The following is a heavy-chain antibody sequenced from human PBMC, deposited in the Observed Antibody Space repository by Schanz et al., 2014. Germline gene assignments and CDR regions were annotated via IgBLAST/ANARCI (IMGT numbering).Heavy chain of an antibody. CDR2: INLSGGST. J-gene: IGHJ4*02. CDR1: GYTFTGYY. V-gene: IGHV1-46*01. Sequence: QVQLVQSGAEVKKPGASVKVSCKASGYTFTGYYMHWVRQAPGQGLEWMGIINLSGGSTNNAQKFQGRLTMTRDTSTSTAYMELRSLRSDDTAVYYCARDRLECGAECYSVEVFEIWGQGTLXIVSS. CDR3: ARDRLECGAECYSVEVFEI. D-gene: IGHD2-21*01.